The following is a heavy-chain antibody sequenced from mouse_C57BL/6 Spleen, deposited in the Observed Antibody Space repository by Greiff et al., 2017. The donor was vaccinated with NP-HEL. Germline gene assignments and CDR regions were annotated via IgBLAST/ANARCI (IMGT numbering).Heavy chain of an antibody. CDR3: ARSTTVVGGFAY. Sequence: VQLQQSGPELVKPGASVKISCKASGYAFSSSWMNWVKQRPGKGLEWIGRIYPGDGDTNYNGKFKGKATLTADKSSSTAYMQLSSLTSEDSAVYFWARSTTVVGGFAYWGQGTLVTVSA. D-gene: IGHD1-1*01. V-gene: IGHV1-82*01. J-gene: IGHJ3*01. CDR1: GYAFSSSW. CDR2: IYPGDGDT.